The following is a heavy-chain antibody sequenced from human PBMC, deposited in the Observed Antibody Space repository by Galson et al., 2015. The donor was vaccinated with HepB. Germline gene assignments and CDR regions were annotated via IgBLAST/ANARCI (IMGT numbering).Heavy chain of an antibody. CDR2: INSDGSST. CDR1: GFTFSSYW. Sequence: SLRLSCAASGFTFSSYWMHWVRQVPGKGLVWVARINSDGSSTTYADSVKGRFTISRDNVKSTLHLQVNSLRADDTAVYYCARSRVERAVAGTFDSWGQGTLVTVSS. V-gene: IGHV3-74*01. D-gene: IGHD6-19*01. CDR3: ARSRVERAVAGTFDS. J-gene: IGHJ4*02.